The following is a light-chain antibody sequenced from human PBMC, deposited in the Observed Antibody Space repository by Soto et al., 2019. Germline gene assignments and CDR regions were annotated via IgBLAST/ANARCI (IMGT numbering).Light chain of an antibody. J-gene: IGKJ5*01. CDR3: HQYNKWPPIT. V-gene: IGKV1-5*03. Sequence: DIQMTQSPSTLSASVGDRGTITCRASQSISSWLAWYQQKPGKAPKLLIYKASSLESGVPSRFSGSGSGTEFTLTISSLQSEDFAVYYCHQYNKWPPITFGQGTRLEIK. CDR1: QSISSW. CDR2: KAS.